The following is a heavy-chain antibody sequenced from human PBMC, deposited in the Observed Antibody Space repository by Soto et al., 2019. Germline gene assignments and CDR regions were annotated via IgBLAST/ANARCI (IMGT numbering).Heavy chain of an antibody. CDR2: IYPGDSDT. CDR3: ARHLHSYDSSGYYFDY. CDR1: GYRFTSYW. V-gene: IGHV5-51*01. D-gene: IGHD3-22*01. Sequence: PGESLKISCKVSGYRFTSYWVAWVRQMPGKGLEWMGIIYPGDSDTRYNPSFEGQVTISADTSISTAFLQWSSLKASDTAMYYCARHLHSYDSSGYYFDYWGQGTLVTVSS. J-gene: IGHJ4*02.